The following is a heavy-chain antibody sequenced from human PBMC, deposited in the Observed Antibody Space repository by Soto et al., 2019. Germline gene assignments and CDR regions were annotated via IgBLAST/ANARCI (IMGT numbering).Heavy chain of an antibody. CDR3: ARPNTGSYSHFDY. V-gene: IGHV3-33*01. CDR1: GFTFSSYG. J-gene: IGHJ4*02. Sequence: LRLSCAASGFTFSSYGMHWVRQAPGKGLEWVAVIWYDGSNKYYADSVKGRFTISRDNSKNTLYLQMNSLRAEDTAVYYCARPNTGSYSHFDYWGQGTLVTVSS. D-gene: IGHD1-26*01. CDR2: IWYDGSNK.